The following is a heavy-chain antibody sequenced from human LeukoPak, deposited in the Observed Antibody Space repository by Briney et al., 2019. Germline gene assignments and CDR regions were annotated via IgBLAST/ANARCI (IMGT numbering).Heavy chain of an antibody. D-gene: IGHD3-22*01. CDR3: ARDSKYYYDTSGYPRD. J-gene: IGHJ4*02. CDR2: IYYRGGT. Sequence: PSQTLSLTCTVSGGSLRSGGYYWRWLRQPPGRALEGIGYIYYRGGTYYNPSLKSRVTISVDTSKNQFSLKLSSVTAADTAVYYCARDSKYYYDTSGYPRDWGQGTLVTVSS. CDR1: GGSLRSGGYY. V-gene: IGHV4-31*03.